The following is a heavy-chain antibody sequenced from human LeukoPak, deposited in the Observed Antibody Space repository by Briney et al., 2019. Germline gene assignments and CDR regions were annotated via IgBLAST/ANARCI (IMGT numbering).Heavy chain of an antibody. D-gene: IGHD3-3*01. CDR3: ARGNDFWSGYPVGYYYYMDV. CDR2: IIPIFGTA. Sequence: ASVKVSCKASGGTFSSYAISWVRQAPGQGLEWMGGIIPIFGTANYAQKFQGRVTITTDESTNTAYMELSSLRSEDTAVYYCARGNDFWSGYPVGYYYYMDVWGKGTTVTVSS. V-gene: IGHV1-69*05. CDR1: GGTFSSYA. J-gene: IGHJ6*03.